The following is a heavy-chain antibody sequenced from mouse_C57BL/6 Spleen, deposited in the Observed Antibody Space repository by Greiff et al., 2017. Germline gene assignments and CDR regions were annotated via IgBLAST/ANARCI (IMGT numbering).Heavy chain of an antibody. Sequence: EVKLQESGGGLVKPGGSLKLSCAASGFTFSSYAMSWVRQTPEKRLEWVATISDGGSYTYYPDNVKGRFTISRDNAKNNLYLQMSHLKSEDTARYYCARDYDGGGYYFDYWGQGTTLTVSS. CDR3: ARDYDGGGYYFDY. V-gene: IGHV5-4*01. CDR1: GFTFSSYA. CDR2: ISDGGSYT. D-gene: IGHD2-12*01. J-gene: IGHJ2*01.